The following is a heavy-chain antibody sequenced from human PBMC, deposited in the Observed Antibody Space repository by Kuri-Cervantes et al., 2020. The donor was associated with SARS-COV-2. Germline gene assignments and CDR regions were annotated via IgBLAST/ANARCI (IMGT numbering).Heavy chain of an antibody. V-gene: IGHV3-23*01. CDR1: GFTFSSYG. J-gene: IGHJ6*02. CDR2: ISGSGGST. Sequence: GGSLRLSCAASGFTFSSYGMHWVRQAPGKGLEWVSAISGSGGSTYYADSVKGRFTISRDNSKNTLYLQMNSLRAEDTAVYYCAKDEHHYDYVWGSYRYPYYYGMDVWGQGTTVTVSS. CDR3: AKDEHHYDYVWGSYRYPYYYGMDV. D-gene: IGHD3-16*02.